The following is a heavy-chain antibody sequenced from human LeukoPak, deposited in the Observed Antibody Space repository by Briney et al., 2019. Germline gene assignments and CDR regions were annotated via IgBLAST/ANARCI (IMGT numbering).Heavy chain of an antibody. CDR2: ISAYNGNT. CDR3: ARDWGVADIVVVPAAMDYYMDV. Sequence: ASVKVSCKASGYTSTSYGISWVRQAPGQGLEWMGWISAYNGNTNYAQKLQGRVTMTTDTSTSTAYMELRSLRSDDTAVYYCARDWGVADIVVVPAAMDYYMDVWGKGTTVTVSS. CDR1: GYTSTSYG. D-gene: IGHD2-2*01. V-gene: IGHV1-18*01. J-gene: IGHJ6*03.